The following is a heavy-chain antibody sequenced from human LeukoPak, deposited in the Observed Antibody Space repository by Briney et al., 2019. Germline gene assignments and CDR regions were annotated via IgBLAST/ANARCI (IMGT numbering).Heavy chain of an antibody. D-gene: IGHD3-3*01. Sequence: PGGSLRLSCAASGFTFSSYSMNWVRQAPGKGLEWVSVIYSGGSTYYADSVKGRFTISRDNSKNTLYLQMNSLRAEDTAVYYCASQYYDFWSGYYPSFGYWGQGTLVTVSS. CDR2: IYSGGST. J-gene: IGHJ4*02. CDR1: GFTFSSYS. V-gene: IGHV3-66*02. CDR3: ASQYYDFWSGYYPSFGY.